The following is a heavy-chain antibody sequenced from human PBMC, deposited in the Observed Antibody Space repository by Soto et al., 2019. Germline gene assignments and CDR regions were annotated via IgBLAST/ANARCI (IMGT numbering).Heavy chain of an antibody. CDR2: IFHGGST. Sequence: SETLSLTCAISGAPITGGDYSWNWIRQPPGKGLEWIGYIFHGGSTYYNPSLRSRVTISADKAINTAYLQWSSLKASDTAIYYCXRVDDTLTGYSSFYFDYWGQGALVTVSS. D-gene: IGHD3-9*01. V-gene: IGHV4-30-2*01. CDR3: XRVDDTLTGYSSFYFDY. J-gene: IGHJ4*02. CDR1: GAPITGGDYS.